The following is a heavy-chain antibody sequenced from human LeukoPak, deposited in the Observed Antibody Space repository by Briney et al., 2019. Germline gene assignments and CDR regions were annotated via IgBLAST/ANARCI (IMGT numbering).Heavy chain of an antibody. V-gene: IGHV4-34*01. Sequence: SETLSLTCAVYGGSFSGYYWSWIPQPPGKGLEWIGEINHSGTTNYNPSLNRRCTISVDTSKHQFSLKLSSVTAADTAVYYCARASRIATKSPGSAGSYMDVWGKGTTVTVSS. CDR2: INHSGTT. CDR3: ARASRIATKSPGSAGSYMDV. D-gene: IGHD6-13*01. J-gene: IGHJ6*03. CDR1: GGSFSGYY.